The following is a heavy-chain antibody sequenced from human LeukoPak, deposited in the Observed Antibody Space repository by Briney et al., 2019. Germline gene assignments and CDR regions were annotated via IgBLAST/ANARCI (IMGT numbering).Heavy chain of an antibody. D-gene: IGHD3-10*01. CDR2: IIPIFGTA. J-gene: IGHJ4*02. CDR1: GGTFSSYA. CDR3: EGYYGSGRIVFDY. V-gene: IGHV1-69*13. Sequence: GASVKVSCKASGGTFSSYAISWVRQAPGQGLEWMGGIIPIFGTANYAQKFQGRVTITADESTSTAYMELSSLRSEDTAVYYCEGYYGSGRIVFDYWGQGALVTVSS.